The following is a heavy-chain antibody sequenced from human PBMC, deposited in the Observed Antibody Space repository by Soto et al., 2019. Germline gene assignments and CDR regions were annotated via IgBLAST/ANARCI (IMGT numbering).Heavy chain of an antibody. J-gene: IGHJ6*02. D-gene: IGHD2-21*01. CDR3: ARDTSGWRWLPDV. V-gene: IGHV2-5*01. Sequence: SGPTLVNPTQTLTLTCTFSGFSFDMNKARVGWVRQPPGKALEWVALIYWNDDQRYSPSLKSRLTITKDTSRNQVVLTMTNMDPVDTATYYCARDTSGWRWLPDVWGQGTTVTVSS. CDR2: IYWNDDQ. CDR1: GFSFDMNKAR.